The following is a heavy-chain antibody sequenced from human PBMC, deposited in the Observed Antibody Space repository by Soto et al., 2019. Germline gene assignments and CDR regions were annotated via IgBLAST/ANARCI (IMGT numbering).Heavy chain of an antibody. CDR3: ARVSGSYYYGMDV. CDR1: GGAISSSNW. Sequence: QVQLQESGPGLVKPSGTLSLTCAVSGGAISSSNWWRWVRQPPVKGMEWIGEIYHSGSTNYNPSLKGRVTISVDKSKNQFSLKLSSVTAADTAVYYCARVSGSYYYGMDVWGQGTTVAVSS. CDR2: IYHSGST. V-gene: IGHV4-4*02. J-gene: IGHJ6*02. D-gene: IGHD1-26*01.